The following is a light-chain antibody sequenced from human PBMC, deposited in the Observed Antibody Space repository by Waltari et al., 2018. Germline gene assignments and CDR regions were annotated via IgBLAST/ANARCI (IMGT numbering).Light chain of an antibody. J-gene: IGLJ3*02. V-gene: IGLV2-23*02. CDR2: EVT. CDR3: CSNAGTDAL. Sequence: QSALTQPASVSGSPGQSITISCTGTSSDIGSYNLVSWYQQHPGKAPKLIIYEVTQRPPGVSNRFAGCKSGNTASLTIAGLQAEDEADYYCCSNAGTDALFGGGTKLTVL. CDR1: SSDIGSYNL.